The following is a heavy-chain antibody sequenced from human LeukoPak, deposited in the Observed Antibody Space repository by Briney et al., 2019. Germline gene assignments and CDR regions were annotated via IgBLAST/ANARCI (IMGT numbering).Heavy chain of an antibody. J-gene: IGHJ4*02. D-gene: IGHD3-22*01. CDR2: ISGHGDIT. V-gene: IGHV3-23*01. CDR1: GFIFRNYG. Sequence: GGTQRLSCAASGFIFRNYGMNWVRQAPGKGLEWVSGISGHGDITYYADSVKGRFTISRDNSKNTLYLQMNSLRAEDTAVYYCAKDHYPSYYYDSSGYTTGEFDYWGQGTLVTVSS. CDR3: AKDHYPSYYYDSSGYTTGEFDY.